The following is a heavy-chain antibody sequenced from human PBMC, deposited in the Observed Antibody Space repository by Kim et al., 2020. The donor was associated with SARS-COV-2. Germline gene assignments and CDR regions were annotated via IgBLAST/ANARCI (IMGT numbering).Heavy chain of an antibody. CDR3: ARRADNGTGSFVKNLYYYYVYMDV. Sequence: GGSLRLSCEASGFTFGDFYMSWVRQAPGKGLEWVAHIGTRGSGTFYADSVKGRFTISRDNAKNSLFLQMNGLSSDDTAVYYCARRADNGTGSFVKNLYYYYVYMDVWGKRTTVTVSS. CDR2: IGTRGSGT. V-gene: IGHV3-11*01. CDR1: GFTFGDFY. D-gene: IGHD3-10*01. J-gene: IGHJ6*03.